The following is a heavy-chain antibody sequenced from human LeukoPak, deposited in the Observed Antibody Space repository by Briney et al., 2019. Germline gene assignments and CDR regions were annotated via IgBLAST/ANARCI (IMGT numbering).Heavy chain of an antibody. CDR3: AKDLGRFGVGVSLDF. J-gene: IGHJ4*02. CDR1: GFTFSTYA. V-gene: IGHV3-23*01. Sequence: TGGSLRLSCAASGFTFSTYAMSWVRQAPGKGLEWVSGISARGDSTYYADSVKGRFTISREWSRNTLYLQMNSLRVEDSAVYYCAKDLGRFGVGVSLDFWGLGTLVTVAS. CDR2: ISARGDST. D-gene: IGHD3-3*01.